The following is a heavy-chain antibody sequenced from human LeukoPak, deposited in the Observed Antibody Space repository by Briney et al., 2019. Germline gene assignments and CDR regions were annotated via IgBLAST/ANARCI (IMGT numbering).Heavy chain of an antibody. Sequence: GGSLRLSCSASGFTFSRYAIHWVRQAPGTRLESVSAISSNGVSTYYADSVKGRFTISRDNSKNTLYLQMSSLRAEDTAVYYCVKDQYSGSYGDYWGQGTLVTDSS. CDR3: VKDQYSGSYGDY. D-gene: IGHD1-26*01. J-gene: IGHJ4*02. V-gene: IGHV3-64D*09. CDR1: GFTFSRYA. CDR2: ISSNGVST.